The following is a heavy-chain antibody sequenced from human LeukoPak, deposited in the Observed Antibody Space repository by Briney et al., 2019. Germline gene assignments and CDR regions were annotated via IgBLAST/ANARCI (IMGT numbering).Heavy chain of an antibody. J-gene: IGHJ6*03. CDR3: ARGRSIAARWYYYYMDV. V-gene: IGHV4-34*01. Sequence: SETLSLTCAVYGGSFGGYYWSWIRQPPGKGLEWIGEINHSGSTNYNPSLKGRGTISVDTSKNQFSLKLSSVTAADTAVYYCARGRSIAARWYYYYMDVWGKGTTVTVSS. CDR1: GGSFGGYY. D-gene: IGHD6-6*01. CDR2: INHSGST.